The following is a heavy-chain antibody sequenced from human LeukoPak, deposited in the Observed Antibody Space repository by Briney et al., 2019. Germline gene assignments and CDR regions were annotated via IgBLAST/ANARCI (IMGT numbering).Heavy chain of an antibody. V-gene: IGHV3-7*03. J-gene: IGHJ4*02. CDR3: ARENHATGDY. CDR1: GFTFSTYW. Sequence: GGSLRLSCAASGFTFSTYWMMWVRQAPGEGLEWVATINQDGGETYYVDYLKGRFTISRDNAKNSLCLQMNSLRVEDTAVYYCARENHATGDYWGPGTLVTVSS. CDR2: INQDGGET.